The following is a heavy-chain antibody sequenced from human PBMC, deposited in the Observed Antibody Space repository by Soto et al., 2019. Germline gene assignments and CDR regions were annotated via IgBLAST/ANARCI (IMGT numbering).Heavy chain of an antibody. J-gene: IGHJ6*03. Sequence: GGSLRLSCAASGFTFSDYYVDWVRQAPGKELEWVARSRNRANSYTTEYGASVKGRFTISRDDSKSSLYLQMNSLKNEDTAVYYCARSGTLRFLEWPNYYYYMDVWGKGTTVTVSS. D-gene: IGHD3-3*01. V-gene: IGHV3-72*01. CDR3: ARSGTLRFLEWPNYYYYMDV. CDR2: SRNRANSYTT. CDR1: GFTFSDYY.